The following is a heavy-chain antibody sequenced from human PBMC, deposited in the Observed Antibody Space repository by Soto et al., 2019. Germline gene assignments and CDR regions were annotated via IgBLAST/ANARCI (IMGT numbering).Heavy chain of an antibody. CDR1: GYTFTSYD. Sequence: ASVKVSCKASGYTFTSYDINWVRQATGQGLEWMGWMNPNSGNTGYAQKFQGRVTMTRNTSISTAYMELSSLRSEDTAVYYCARGLGAIFRVVIYYYMDVWGKGTTVTVSS. CDR3: ARGLGAIFRVVIYYYMDV. V-gene: IGHV1-8*01. D-gene: IGHD3-3*01. J-gene: IGHJ6*03. CDR2: MNPNSGNT.